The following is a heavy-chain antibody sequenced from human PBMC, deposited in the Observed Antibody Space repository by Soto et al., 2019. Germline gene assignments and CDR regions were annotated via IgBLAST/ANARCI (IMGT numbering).Heavy chain of an antibody. J-gene: IGHJ3*02. CDR1: GFTFSSYS. D-gene: IGHD3-3*01. CDR2: ISSSSSTI. CDR3: AREGEIYVFWSGYYKGDAFDI. V-gene: IGHV3-48*01. Sequence: GGSLRLSCAASGFTFSSYSMNWVRQAPGKGLEWVSYISSSSSTIYYADSVKGRFTISRDNAKNSLYQQMNSLRAEDTDVYYCAREGEIYVFWSGYYKGDAFDIWGQGTMVTVPS.